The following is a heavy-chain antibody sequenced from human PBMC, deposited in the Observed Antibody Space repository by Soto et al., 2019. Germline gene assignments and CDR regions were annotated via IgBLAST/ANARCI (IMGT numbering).Heavy chain of an antibody. D-gene: IGHD3-3*01. V-gene: IGHV1-3*01. CDR2: INAGNGNT. CDR3: ARAPYYDFWSGYWYNDNWFAP. Sequence: GASVKLSCKACGYTFTSYAMHWVRQAPGQRLEWMGWINAGNGNTKYSQKFQGRVTITRDTSASTAYMELSSLRSEDTAVYYCARAPYYDFWSGYWYNDNWFAPWGQGTLVTVSS. CDR1: GYTFTSYA. J-gene: IGHJ5*02.